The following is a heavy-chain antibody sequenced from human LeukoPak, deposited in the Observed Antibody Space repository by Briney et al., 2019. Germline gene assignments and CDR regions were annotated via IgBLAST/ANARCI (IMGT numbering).Heavy chain of an antibody. CDR1: GFTFSSYA. D-gene: IGHD6-13*01. CDR2: ISGSGGST. Sequence: PGGSLRLSCAASGFTFSSYAMSWVRQAPGKGLEWVSAISGSGGSTYYADSVKGRSTISRDNSKNTLYLQMNSLRAEDTAVYYCAKDPWSIAAAGTGAFDIWGQGTMVTVSS. J-gene: IGHJ3*02. CDR3: AKDPWSIAAAGTGAFDI. V-gene: IGHV3-23*01.